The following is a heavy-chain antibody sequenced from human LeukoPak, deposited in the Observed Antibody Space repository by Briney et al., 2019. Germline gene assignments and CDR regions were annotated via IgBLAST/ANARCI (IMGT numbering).Heavy chain of an antibody. J-gene: IGHJ4*02. CDR2: ISSSSSTI. Sequence: GGSLRLSCAASGFTFSSYSMNWVRQAPGKGLEWVSYISSSSSTIYYADSVKGRFTISRDNAKNSLYLQMNSLRAEDTAVYYCARDSVGGPYLSPSNYWGQGTLVTVSS. CDR1: GFTFSSYS. D-gene: IGHD6-19*01. V-gene: IGHV3-48*04. CDR3: ARDSVGGPYLSPSNY.